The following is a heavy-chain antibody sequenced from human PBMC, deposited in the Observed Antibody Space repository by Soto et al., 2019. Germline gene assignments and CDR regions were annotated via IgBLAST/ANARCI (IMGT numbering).Heavy chain of an antibody. CDR1: GSSFSSDW. CDR3: LRGGGDYNYYFDS. V-gene: IGHV3-74*01. D-gene: IGHD4-4*01. J-gene: IGHJ4*02. CDR2: LKGDGNGI. Sequence: EVQLVESGGGLVQPGGSLRLSCAASGSSFSSDWMHWVRQTPGKGLVWVSRLKGDGNGIIYADSVKGRFTISRDNAKSTLFLQMNSLRVEYPAVYYCLRGGGDYNYYFDSWGQGTRVTVSS.